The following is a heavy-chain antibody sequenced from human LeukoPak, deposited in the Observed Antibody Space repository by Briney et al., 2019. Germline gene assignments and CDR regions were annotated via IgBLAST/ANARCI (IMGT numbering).Heavy chain of an antibody. Sequence: SGGSLRLSCAASGFTFSSYSMNWVRQAPGKGLEWVSCISSSSSYIYYADSVKGRFTISRDNAKNSLYLQMNSLRAEDTAVYYCARDLRSGYKGDWFDPWGQGTLVTVSS. CDR1: GFTFSSYS. CDR2: ISSSSSYI. D-gene: IGHD3-22*01. CDR3: ARDLRSGYKGDWFDP. J-gene: IGHJ5*02. V-gene: IGHV3-21*01.